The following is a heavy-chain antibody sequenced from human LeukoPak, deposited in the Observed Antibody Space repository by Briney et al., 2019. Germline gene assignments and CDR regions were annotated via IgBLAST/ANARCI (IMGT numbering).Heavy chain of an antibody. V-gene: IGHV3-30-3*01. CDR1: GFHLSRYA. J-gene: IGHJ6*02. Sequence: GRALRLSCAGSGFHLSRYAMDWARPAPGKGLEWVAVISYDGNNKYYADSGKGRFTISRDNSKNTLYLQMNSLRAEDTAVYYCARGITIFGVALYGMDVWGQGTTVTVSS. CDR2: ISYDGNNK. D-gene: IGHD3-3*01. CDR3: ARGITIFGVALYGMDV.